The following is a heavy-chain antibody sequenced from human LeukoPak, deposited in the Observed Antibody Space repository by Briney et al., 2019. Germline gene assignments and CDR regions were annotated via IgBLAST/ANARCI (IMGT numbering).Heavy chain of an antibody. J-gene: IGHJ5*02. V-gene: IGHV1-46*01. Sequence: GASVKVSCKASGYTFTSYYMHWVRQAPGQGLEWMGMINPSGGSTTYAQKFQGRVTMTRDTSTSTVYMELTILRSEDTAVYYCAREGTFSSPRNWFDPWGQGTLVTVSS. CDR3: AREGTFSSPRNWFDP. CDR1: GYTFTSYY. CDR2: INPSGGST. D-gene: IGHD6-13*01.